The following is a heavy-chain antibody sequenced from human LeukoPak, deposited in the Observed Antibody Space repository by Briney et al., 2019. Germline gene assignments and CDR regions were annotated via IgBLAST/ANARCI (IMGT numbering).Heavy chain of an antibody. V-gene: IGHV1-3*01. CDR3: ARDSRFLEWLPNPYNWFDP. D-gene: IGHD3-3*01. CDR2: INAGNGNT. Sequence: ASVTVSCTASGYTFTSYAMHWVRQAPGQRLEWMGWINAGNGNTKYSQKSQGRVTITRDTSASTAYMELSSLRSEDTAVYYCARDSRFLEWLPNPYNWFDPWGQGTLVTVSS. CDR1: GYTFTSYA. J-gene: IGHJ5*02.